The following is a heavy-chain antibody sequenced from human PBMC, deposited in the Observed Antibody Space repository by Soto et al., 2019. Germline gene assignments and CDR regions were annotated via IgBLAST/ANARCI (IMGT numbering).Heavy chain of an antibody. Sequence: EVQLLESGGGLVQPEGSLRLSCEASGFTFGSYAMSWVRQAPGKGLEWVSGISGGGSTTYYADSVKGRFTISRDNSKNTLYLQVNSLRAEDTAVYYCARDQAAGGTISRYFQDWGQGTLVTVSS. CDR2: ISGGGSTT. D-gene: IGHD6-13*01. CDR1: GFTFGSYA. CDR3: ARDQAAGGTISRYFQD. J-gene: IGHJ1*01. V-gene: IGHV3-23*01.